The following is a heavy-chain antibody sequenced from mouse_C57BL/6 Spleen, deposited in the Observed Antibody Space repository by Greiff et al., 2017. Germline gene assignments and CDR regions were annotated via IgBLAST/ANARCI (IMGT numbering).Heavy chain of an antibody. CDR2: IDPSDSET. CDR3: ARTAQSAIDY. V-gene: IGHV1-52*01. D-gene: IGHD3-2*02. J-gene: IGHJ4*01. Sequence: QVQLQQPGAELVRPGSSVKLSCKASGYTFTSDWMHWVKQRPIQGLEWIGNIDPSDSETDYNQKFKGKATLTVDKSSSTDYLQLSSLTSADSSVYYCARTAQSAIDYWGQGTSVTVSS. CDR1: GYTFTSDW.